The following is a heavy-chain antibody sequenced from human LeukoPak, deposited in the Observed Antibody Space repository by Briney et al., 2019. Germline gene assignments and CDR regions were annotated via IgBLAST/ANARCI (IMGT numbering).Heavy chain of an antibody. CDR3: TSLTVITEFDYCDY. D-gene: IGHD4-17*01. V-gene: IGHV3-53*01. CDR2: IYSDGST. Sequence: GGSLRLSCAASGFTVSTKYMTWIRQAPGKGLEWISVIYSDGSTFYAASVKGRFTISRDNSKNMLYLQMNSLRADDTAVYYCTSLTVITEFDYCDYWGQGTLVTVSS. J-gene: IGHJ4*02. CDR1: GFTVSTKY.